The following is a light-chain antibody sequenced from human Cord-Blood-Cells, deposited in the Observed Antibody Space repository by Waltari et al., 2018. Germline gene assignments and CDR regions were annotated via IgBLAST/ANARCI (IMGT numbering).Light chain of an antibody. CDR1: SSNIGSNY. CDR2: RNN. V-gene: IGLV1-47*01. CDR3: AAWDDSLSGPV. J-gene: IGLJ3*02. Sequence: QSVLTQPPSASGTPGQRVTISCSRTSSNIGSNYVYWYQQIPGTAPNLLIYRNNQRPPGVPDRFTGSKSGTSASLAISGLRSEDEADYYCAAWDDSLSGPVFGGGTKLTVL.